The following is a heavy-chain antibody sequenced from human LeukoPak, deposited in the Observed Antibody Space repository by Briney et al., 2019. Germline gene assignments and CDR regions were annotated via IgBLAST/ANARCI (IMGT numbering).Heavy chain of an antibody. D-gene: IGHD2-2*01. CDR1: GFTFNNNA. J-gene: IGHJ4*02. CDR2: ISETGDKT. V-gene: IGHV3-23*01. Sequence: GGSLRLSCTASGFTFNNNAMSWVRQAPGKGLEWVSIISETGDKTYYADSVEGRFTISRDNSKNTLYLQLNSLRAEDTAAFYCAKGVCGSIACHLDYWGQGTLVTVSS. CDR3: AKGVCGSIACHLDY.